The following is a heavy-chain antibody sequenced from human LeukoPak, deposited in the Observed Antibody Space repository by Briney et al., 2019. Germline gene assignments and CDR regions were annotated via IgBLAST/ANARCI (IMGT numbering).Heavy chain of an antibody. CDR1: GFTFDDYT. D-gene: IGHD3-3*01. Sequence: GGSLRLSCAASGFTFDDYTMHWVRQAPGKGLEWVSLISWDGGSTYYADSVKGRFTISRDNSKNSLYLQMNSLRTEDTALYYCAKAVGEDDFWSGYYSSVYYYGMDVWGQGTTVTVSS. V-gene: IGHV3-43*01. CDR3: AKAVGEDDFWSGYYSSVYYYGMDV. CDR2: ISWDGGST. J-gene: IGHJ6*02.